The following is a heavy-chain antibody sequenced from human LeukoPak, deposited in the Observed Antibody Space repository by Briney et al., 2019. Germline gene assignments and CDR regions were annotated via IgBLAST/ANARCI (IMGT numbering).Heavy chain of an antibody. CDR1: GFTFSSYS. V-gene: IGHV3-21*01. Sequence: PGGSLRLSCAASGFTFSSYSVNWVRQAPGKGLEWVSSISSSSSYIYYADSVKGRFTISRDNAKNSLYLQMNSLRAEDTAVYYCARERARTFDYWGQGTLVTVSS. J-gene: IGHJ4*02. CDR2: ISSSSSYI. CDR3: ARERARTFDY.